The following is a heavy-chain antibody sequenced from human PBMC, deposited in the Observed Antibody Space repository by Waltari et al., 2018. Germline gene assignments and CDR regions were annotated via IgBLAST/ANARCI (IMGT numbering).Heavy chain of an antibody. J-gene: IGHJ4*02. V-gene: IGHV4-59*08. CDR3: ARRDSFTDF. CDR2: LYYSGST. CDR1: VGSMTNYS. Sequence: QVQLQESDLGLVKHSETLYLTRTFSVGSMTNYSWGWVRQSPGRGLEWIGDLYYSGSTYSAGSTAYNPSLKSRVTISINTPRDQFSLELRSVTAADTAVYYCARRDSFTDFWGQGTLIIVSS. D-gene: IGHD2-21*01.